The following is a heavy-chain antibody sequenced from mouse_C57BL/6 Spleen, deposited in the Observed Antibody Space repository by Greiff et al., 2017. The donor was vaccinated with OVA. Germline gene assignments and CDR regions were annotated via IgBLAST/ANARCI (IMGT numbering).Heavy chain of an antibody. CDR1: GYSITSGYY. Sequence: EVKLQESGPGLVKPSQSLSLTCSVTGYSITSGYYWNWIRQFPGNKLEWMGYISYDGSNNYNPSLKNRISITRDTSKNQFFLKLNSVTTADTATYDCARDGTLYYGSSYNYWGQGTTLTVSS. CDR3: ARDGTLYYGSSYNY. V-gene: IGHV3-6*01. J-gene: IGHJ2*01. D-gene: IGHD1-1*01. CDR2: ISYDGSN.